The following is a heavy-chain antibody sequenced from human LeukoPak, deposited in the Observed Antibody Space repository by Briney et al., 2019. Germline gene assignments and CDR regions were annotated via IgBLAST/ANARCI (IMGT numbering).Heavy chain of an antibody. J-gene: IGHJ4*02. V-gene: IGHV1-18*01. CDR2: ISAYNGNT. CDR1: GYTFTSYG. CDR3: AREYGYYDSSGYYSDY. D-gene: IGHD3-22*01. Sequence: GASVKVSCKASGYTFTSYGTSWVRQAPGQGLEWMGWISAYNGNTNYAQKLQGRVTMTTDTSTSTAYMELRSLRSDDTAVYYCAREYGYYDSSGYYSDYWGQGTLVTVSS.